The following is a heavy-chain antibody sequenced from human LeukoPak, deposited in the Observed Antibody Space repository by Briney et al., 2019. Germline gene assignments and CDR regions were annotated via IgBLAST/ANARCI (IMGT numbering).Heavy chain of an antibody. CDR2: IIPIFSTA. CDR3: ARDEDYRSFDY. CDR1: GGTFSSYA. J-gene: IGHJ4*02. V-gene: IGHV1-69*05. Sequence: EASVKVSCKASGGTFSSYAISWVRQAPGQGLEWMGRIIPIFSTANYAQKFQGRVTITTDESTSTAYMELSSLRSEDTAVYYCARDEDYRSFDYWGQGTLVTVSS. D-gene: IGHD4-11*01.